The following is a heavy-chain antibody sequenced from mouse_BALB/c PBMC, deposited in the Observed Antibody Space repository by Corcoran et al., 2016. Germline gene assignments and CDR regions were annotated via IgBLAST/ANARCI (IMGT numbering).Heavy chain of an antibody. D-gene: IGHD1-2*01. CDR1: GYSFTGYY. CDR2: ISCYNGAT. J-gene: IGHJ4*01. Sequence: LVKTGASVKISCKASGYSFTGYYMHWVKQSHGKSLEWIGYISCYNGATSYNQKFKGKATFTVDTSSSTAYMQFNSLTSEDSVVYYCARITTAPYYAMDYWGQGTSVTVSS. V-gene: IGHV1S34*01. CDR3: ARITTAPYYAMDY.